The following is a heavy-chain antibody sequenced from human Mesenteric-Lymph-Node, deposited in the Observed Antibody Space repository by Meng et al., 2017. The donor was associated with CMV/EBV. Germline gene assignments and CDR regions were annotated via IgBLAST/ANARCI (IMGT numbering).Heavy chain of an antibody. Sequence: SETLSLTCTVSGGSVSSRSYYWSWIRQPSGKGLEWIGYIYDSGSTNYSPSLQSRVTISVDTSKNQFSLRLSSVTAADTAVYYCAKAAGLVVATWSLGNSWGQGTLVTVSS. J-gene: IGHJ4*02. CDR2: IYDSGST. V-gene: IGHV4-61*01. D-gene: IGHD5-12*01. CDR3: AKAAGLVVATWSLGNS. CDR1: GGSVSSRSYY.